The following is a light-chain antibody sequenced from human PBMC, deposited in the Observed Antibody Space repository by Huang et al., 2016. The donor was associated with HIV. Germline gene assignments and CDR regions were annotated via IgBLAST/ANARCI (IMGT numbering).Light chain of an antibody. J-gene: IGKJ2*03. CDR3: QQFGSSPPYS. CDR1: QSVTRNY. V-gene: IGKV3-20*01. Sequence: GERATVSCRASQSVTRNYLAWYQQRPDQAPKLLIYGASTRATGIPDRFSGSGSGTDFTLTISRLAPEDFAVYYCQQFGSSPPYSFGQGTKLEIK. CDR2: GAS.